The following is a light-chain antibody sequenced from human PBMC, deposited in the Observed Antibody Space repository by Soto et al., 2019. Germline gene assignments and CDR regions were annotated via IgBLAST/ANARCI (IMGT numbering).Light chain of an antibody. Sequence: EIVMTQSPATLSVSPGERATLSCRASQSVNSNLAWYRQKPGQAPRLLISDASTRATGVPARFSGSGSGTEFTLTISSLQSEDSGIYYCQQYGSSPPYTFGQGTKVEIK. CDR1: QSVNSN. V-gene: IGKV3-15*01. CDR3: QQYGSSPPYT. J-gene: IGKJ2*01. CDR2: DAS.